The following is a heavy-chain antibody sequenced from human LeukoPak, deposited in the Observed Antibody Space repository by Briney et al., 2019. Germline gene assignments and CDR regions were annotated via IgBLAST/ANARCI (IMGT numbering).Heavy chain of an antibody. CDR1: GGSVSSAY. Sequence: SETLSLTCAVSGGSVSSAYWSWMRQPPGQGLEWIGYVYFSVSTNYNPSPTSRVTISADASKNHLSVKLTSVTAADTAVYYCAYSIGYYDEWFQNWGQGTLVTVSS. CDR2: VYFSVST. CDR3: AYSIGYYDEWFQN. V-gene: IGHV4-59*02. D-gene: IGHD3-22*01. J-gene: IGHJ1*01.